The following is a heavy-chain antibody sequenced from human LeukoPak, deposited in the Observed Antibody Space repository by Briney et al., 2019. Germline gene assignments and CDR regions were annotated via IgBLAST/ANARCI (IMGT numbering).Heavy chain of an antibody. Sequence: GGSLGLSCAASGFTFSSYSMNWVRQAPGKGLEWVSSISSSSSYIYYADSVKGRFTISRDNAKNSLYLQMISLRAEDTAVYYCARVSIGWYSFDYWGQGTLVTVSS. CDR3: ARVSIGWYSFDY. J-gene: IGHJ4*02. CDR2: ISSSSSYI. D-gene: IGHD6-19*01. CDR1: GFTFSSYS. V-gene: IGHV3-21*01.